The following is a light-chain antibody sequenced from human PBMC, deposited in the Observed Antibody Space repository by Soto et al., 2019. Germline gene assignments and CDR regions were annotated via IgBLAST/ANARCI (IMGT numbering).Light chain of an antibody. V-gene: IGKV1-5*03. Sequence: DIQMTQSPSTLSASVGDRVTITCRASQSISSWLAWYQQKPGKAPNLLIYKASSLESGVPSRFSGSGSGTDFTLTISSLQPDDFATYYCQQYHTYPCTFGQGTKVEI. CDR3: QQYHTYPCT. J-gene: IGKJ1*01. CDR2: KAS. CDR1: QSISSW.